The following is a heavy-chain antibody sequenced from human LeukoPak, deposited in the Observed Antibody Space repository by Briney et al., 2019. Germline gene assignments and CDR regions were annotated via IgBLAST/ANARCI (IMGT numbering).Heavy chain of an antibody. CDR1: GGSISSGDYY. J-gene: IGHJ4*02. CDR2: IFYSGST. V-gene: IGHV4-30-4*01. D-gene: IGHD3-3*01. Sequence: PSETLSLACTVSGGSISSGDYYWSWIRQPPGKGLEWIGYIFYSGSTYYNPSLKSRITVSVDTSKNQFSLKLSSVTAADTAVYYCARVKGAGVVIIDYWGQGTLVTVSS. CDR3: ARVKGAGVVIIDY.